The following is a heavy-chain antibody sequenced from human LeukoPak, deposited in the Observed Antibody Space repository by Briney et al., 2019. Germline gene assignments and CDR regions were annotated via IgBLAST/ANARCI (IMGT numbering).Heavy chain of an antibody. V-gene: IGHV4-30-4*08. CDR3: ARGSDSSSWFRMYYFDY. CDR2: IYYSGST. D-gene: IGHD6-13*01. J-gene: IGHJ4*02. Sequence: SETLSLTCTVSGGSISSGDYYWSWIRQPPGKGLEWIGYIYYSGSTYYNPSLKSRVTISVDTSKNQFPLKLSSVTAADTAVYYCARGSDSSSWFRMYYFDYWGQGTLVTVSS. CDR1: GGSISSGDYY.